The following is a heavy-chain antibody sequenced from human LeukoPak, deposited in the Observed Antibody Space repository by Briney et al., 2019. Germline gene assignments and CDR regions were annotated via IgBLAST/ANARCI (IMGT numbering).Heavy chain of an antibody. Sequence: PGGSLRLSCAASGFTFDDYALHWVRQAPGKGLEWVSLISGDGGSTYYADSVKGRFSISRDNSKNTLYLQMNSLRTEDTAVYYCAKDSWEVGATSEIDYWGQGTLVTVSS. V-gene: IGHV3-43*02. CDR3: AKDSWEVGATSEIDY. J-gene: IGHJ4*02. CDR1: GFTFDDYA. D-gene: IGHD1-26*01. CDR2: ISGDGGST.